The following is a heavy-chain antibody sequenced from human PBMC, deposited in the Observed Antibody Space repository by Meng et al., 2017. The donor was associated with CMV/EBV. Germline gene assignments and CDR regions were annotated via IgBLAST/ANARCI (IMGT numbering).Heavy chain of an antibody. V-gene: IGHV3-49*04. CDR2: IRSKAYGGTT. CDR3: TRDITMVRGVIGRGMDV. D-gene: IGHD3-10*01. CDR1: GFTFGDYA. J-gene: IGHJ6*02. Sequence: LKISCTASGFTFGDYAMSWVRQAPGKGLEGVGFIRSKAYGGTTEYAASVKGRFTISRDDSKSTDNLQMNSLKTEDTAVYYCTRDITMVRGVIGRGMDVWGQGTTVTVSS.